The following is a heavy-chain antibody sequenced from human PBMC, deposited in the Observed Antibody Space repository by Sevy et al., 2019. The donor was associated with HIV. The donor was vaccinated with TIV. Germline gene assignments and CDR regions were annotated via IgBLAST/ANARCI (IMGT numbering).Heavy chain of an antibody. D-gene: IGHD3-22*01. CDR2: IYSGDST. CDR3: ARLSVYYYDSSGYYTTGHAFDI. J-gene: IGHJ3*02. Sequence: GRSLRLSCAASGFSVSNSYMSWVRQAPGKGLQWVSVIYSGDSTYYTDSVKGRFTISRDNSKNTLYLQMNSLRAEDTAVYYCARLSVYYYDSSGYYTTGHAFDIWGQGTMVTVSS. CDR1: GFSVSNSY. V-gene: IGHV3-53*01.